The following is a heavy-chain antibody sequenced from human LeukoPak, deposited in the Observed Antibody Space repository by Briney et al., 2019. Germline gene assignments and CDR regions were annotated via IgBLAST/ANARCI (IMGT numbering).Heavy chain of an antibody. CDR1: GFTFSSYG. D-gene: IGHD6-13*01. CDR3: AKDPSSSWYFDY. V-gene: IGHV3-30*18. J-gene: IGHJ4*02. CDR2: ISYDGSNK. Sequence: GGSLRLSCAASGFTFSSYGMHWVRQAPGKGLEWVAVISYDGSNKYYADSVKGRFTTSRDNSKNTLYLQMNSLRAEDTAVYYCAKDPSSSWYFDYWGQGTLVTVSS.